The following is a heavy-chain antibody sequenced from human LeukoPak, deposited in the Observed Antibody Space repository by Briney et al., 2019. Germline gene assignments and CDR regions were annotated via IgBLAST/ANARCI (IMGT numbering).Heavy chain of an antibody. CDR2: IIPIFGTA. J-gene: IGHJ4*02. D-gene: IGHD4-17*01. V-gene: IGHV1-69*13. CDR1: GGTFSSYA. CDR3: ARVTSYGDDVTSNFDY. Sequence: SVKVSCTASGGTFSSYAISWVRQAPGQGLEWMGGIIPIFGTANYAQKFQGRVTITADESTSTAYMELSSLRSEDTAVYYCARVTSYGDDVTSNFDYWGQGTLVTVSS.